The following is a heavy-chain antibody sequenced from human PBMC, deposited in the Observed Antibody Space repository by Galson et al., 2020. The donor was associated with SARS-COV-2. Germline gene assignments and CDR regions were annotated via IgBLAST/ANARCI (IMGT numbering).Heavy chain of an antibody. CDR1: GYTFTGYY. CDR3: ARDVAIFGVVIMLHYGMDV. D-gene: IGHD3-3*01. J-gene: IGHJ6*02. Sequence: ASVKVSCKASGYTFTGYYMHWVRQAPGQGLEWMGWINPNSGGTNYEQKFQGRVTMTRDTSISTAYMELSRLRSDDTAVYYCARDVAIFGVVIMLHYGMDVWGQGTTVTVSS. CDR2: INPNSGGT. V-gene: IGHV1-2*02.